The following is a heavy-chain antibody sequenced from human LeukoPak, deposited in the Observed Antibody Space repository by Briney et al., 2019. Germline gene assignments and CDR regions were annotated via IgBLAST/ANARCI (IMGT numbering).Heavy chain of an antibody. Sequence: PSETLSLTCTVSGGSIRSYYWSWIRQPPGKGLEGIGYIYYSGSTTYNPSLKSRVTISVDMSKNQFSLKLSSVTASDTAVYYCARRSLGSGNYYSEFDYWGQGTLVTVSS. J-gene: IGHJ4*02. CDR2: IYYSGST. CDR1: GGSIRSYY. V-gene: IGHV4-59*08. CDR3: ARRSLGSGNYYSEFDY. D-gene: IGHD3-10*01.